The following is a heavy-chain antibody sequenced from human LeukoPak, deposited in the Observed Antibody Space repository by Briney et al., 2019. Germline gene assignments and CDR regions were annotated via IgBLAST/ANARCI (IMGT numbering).Heavy chain of an antibody. J-gene: IGHJ5*02. Sequence: PGGSLRLSCAASGFTFSSYAMSWVRQAPGKGLEWVSAISGSGGSPYYADSVKGRFTISRDNSKNTLYLQMNSLRAEDTAVYYCAKGPVTLLWFGEPNWFDPWGQGTLVTVSS. V-gene: IGHV3-23*01. CDR2: ISGSGGSP. D-gene: IGHD3-10*01. CDR1: GFTFSSYA. CDR3: AKGPVTLLWFGEPNWFDP.